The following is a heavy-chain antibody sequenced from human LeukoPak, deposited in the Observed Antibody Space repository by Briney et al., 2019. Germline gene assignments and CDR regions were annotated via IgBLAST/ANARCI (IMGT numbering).Heavy chain of an antibody. J-gene: IGHJ5*02. CDR3: ARQYADGDYPNWFDP. D-gene: IGHD4-17*01. CDR2: IYHGGST. Sequence: SETLSLTCAVSGGSISSGAYSWSWIRQPPGKGLEWIGHIYHGGSTYYNPSLKSRVTISADRSKNQFSLNLRSVTAADTAVYYCARQYADGDYPNWFDPWGQGTLVTVSS. CDR1: GGSISSGAYS. V-gene: IGHV4-30-2*01.